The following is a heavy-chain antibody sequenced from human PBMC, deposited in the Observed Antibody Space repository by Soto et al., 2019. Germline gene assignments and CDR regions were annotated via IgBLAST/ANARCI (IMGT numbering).Heavy chain of an antibody. CDR2: ITPFFGTA. CDR3: AQTLGSAVAGPGRFDL. Sequence: QVQLVQSGAEVKKPGSSVKVSCKASGGTFSNYAIIWVRQAPGQGLEWMGGITPFFGTANYAQKFQGRVTITADESMSTAYMELSRLRSEDTAVYYCAQTLGSAVAGPGRFDLWGRGTLVTVSS. J-gene: IGHJ2*01. CDR1: GGTFSNYA. V-gene: IGHV1-69*12. D-gene: IGHD6-19*01.